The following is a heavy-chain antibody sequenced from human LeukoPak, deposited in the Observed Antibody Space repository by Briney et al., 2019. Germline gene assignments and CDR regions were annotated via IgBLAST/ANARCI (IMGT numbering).Heavy chain of an antibody. Sequence: PSETLSLTCAVYGGSFSGYYWSWIRQPPGKGLEWIGEINHSGSTNYNPSLKSRVTISVDTSKNQFSLKLSSVTAADTAVYYCARASYDSSGYYRGYYYGMDVWGQGTTVTVSS. J-gene: IGHJ6*02. CDR3: ARASYDSSGYYRGYYYGMDV. D-gene: IGHD3-22*01. V-gene: IGHV4-34*01. CDR1: GGSFSGYY. CDR2: INHSGST.